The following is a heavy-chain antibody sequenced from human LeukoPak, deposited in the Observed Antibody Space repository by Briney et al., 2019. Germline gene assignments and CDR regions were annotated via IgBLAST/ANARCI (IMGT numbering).Heavy chain of an antibody. CDR3: ARVAGYYYSGFDY. CDR1: GFTFSSYE. CDR2: ISSSGSTI. V-gene: IGHV3-48*03. J-gene: IGHJ4*02. D-gene: IGHD3-22*01. Sequence: GGSLRLSCAASGFTFSSYEMNWVRQAPGKGLEWVSYISSSGSTIYYADSVKGRFTISRDNAKDSLYLQMNSLRAEDTAVYYCARVAGYYYSGFDYWGQGTLVTVSS.